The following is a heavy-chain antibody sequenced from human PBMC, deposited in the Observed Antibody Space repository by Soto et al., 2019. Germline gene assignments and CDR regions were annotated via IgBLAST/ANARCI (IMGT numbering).Heavy chain of an antibody. CDR2: VKEDGSQT. Sequence: GGSLRLSCAASGFTFSRSWMSWVRQAPGKGLEWVASVKEDGSQTFYVDSVRGRFTISRDNANNVLYLQMNSLRVEDTAVYNCVRAASWGQGTLVTVSS. CDR1: GFTFSRSW. J-gene: IGHJ5*02. V-gene: IGHV3-7*01. CDR3: VRAAS.